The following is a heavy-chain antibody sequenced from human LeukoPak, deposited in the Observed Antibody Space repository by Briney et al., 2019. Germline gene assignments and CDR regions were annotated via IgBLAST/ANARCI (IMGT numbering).Heavy chain of an antibody. Sequence: SETLSLTCTVSGYSISTGYYWGWIRRPPGKGLEWIGSMYHSGSTYYNPSLKSRVTMSADTSKNQFSLKLNSVTAADTAVYYCARVLDYYGSGTRDFDYWGQGILVTVSS. CDR1: GYSISTGYY. V-gene: IGHV4-38-2*02. J-gene: IGHJ4*02. D-gene: IGHD3-10*01. CDR2: MYHSGST. CDR3: ARVLDYYGSGTRDFDY.